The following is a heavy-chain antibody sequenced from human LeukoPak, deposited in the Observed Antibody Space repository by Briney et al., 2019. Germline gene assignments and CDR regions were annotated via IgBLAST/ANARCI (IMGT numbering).Heavy chain of an antibody. CDR1: GYSISSGYY. CDR2: IYHSGST. J-gene: IGHJ5*02. D-gene: IGHD6-6*01. Sequence: SETLSLTCTVSGYSISSGYYWGWIRQPPGKGLEWIRSIYHSGSTYYNPSLKSRVTISVDTSKNQFSLKLSSVTAADTAVYYCARDEPLALRPFDPWGQGTLVTVSS. CDR3: ARDEPLALRPFDP. V-gene: IGHV4-38-2*02.